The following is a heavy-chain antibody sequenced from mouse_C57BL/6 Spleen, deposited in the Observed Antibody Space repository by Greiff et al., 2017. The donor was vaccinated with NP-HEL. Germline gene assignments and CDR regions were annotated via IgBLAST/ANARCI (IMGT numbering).Heavy chain of an antibody. Sequence: EVQGVESGGGLVQPGGSLKLSCAASGFTFSDYGMAWVRQAPRKGPEWVAFISNLAYSIYYVDTVTGRFTISRENAKNTLYLEMSSLRSEDTAMYYCARHDSSGYVGFAYWGQGTLVTVSA. CDR2: ISNLAYSI. V-gene: IGHV5-15*01. D-gene: IGHD3-2*02. J-gene: IGHJ3*01. CDR3: ARHDSSGYVGFAY. CDR1: GFTFSDYG.